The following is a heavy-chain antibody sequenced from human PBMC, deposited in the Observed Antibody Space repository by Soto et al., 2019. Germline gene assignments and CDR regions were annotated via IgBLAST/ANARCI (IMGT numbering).Heavy chain of an antibody. V-gene: IGHV3-7*01. D-gene: IGHD2-21*02. J-gene: IGHJ4*02. CDR1: GFTFSSYW. CDR3: ARDPPCGGDCYSRSDY. Sequence: GGSLRLSCAASGFTFSSYWMSWVRQAPGKGLEWVANIKQDGSEKYYVDSVKGRFTISRDNAKNSLYLQMNSLRAEDTAVYYCARDPPCGGDCYSRSDYWGQGTLVTVSS. CDR2: IKQDGSEK.